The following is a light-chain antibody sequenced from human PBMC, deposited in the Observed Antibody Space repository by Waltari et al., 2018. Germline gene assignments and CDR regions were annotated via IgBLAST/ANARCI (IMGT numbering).Light chain of an antibody. CDR1: RSNLGSNY. J-gene: IGLJ1*01. CDR3: ASWDDSHYV. V-gene: IGLV1-47*01. Sequence: QSVLTQPPSASATPGQRVTISCSGSRSNLGSNYLYWYQQLPGTAPKLLIYSNNERPSRVPARFSASKYGTSASLVISGLRSEDEAVYYCASWDDSHYVFGPGTTVTVL. CDR2: SNN.